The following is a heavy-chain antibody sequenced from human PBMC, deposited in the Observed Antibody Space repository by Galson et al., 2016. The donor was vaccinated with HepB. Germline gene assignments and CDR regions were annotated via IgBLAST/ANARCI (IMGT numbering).Heavy chain of an antibody. D-gene: IGHD1-7*01. Sequence: SLRLSCAASGFTFSSYSMHWVRQAPGKGLEYVSAISSDGYSTYYADSVKGRFTISRDNSKNMLYLQMSSLRPADTAVYYCLSRLELRNWGQGTLVTVSS. CDR3: LSRLELRN. CDR2: ISSDGYST. J-gene: IGHJ4*02. V-gene: IGHV3-64D*06. CDR1: GFTFSSYS.